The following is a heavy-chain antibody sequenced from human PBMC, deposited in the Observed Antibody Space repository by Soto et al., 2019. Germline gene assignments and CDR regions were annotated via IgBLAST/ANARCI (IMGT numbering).Heavy chain of an antibody. D-gene: IGHD6-19*01. J-gene: IGHJ4*02. CDR3: ATPFSTGWYGAAFHY. Sequence: SETLSLTCTVSGGSISSVDYYWSWIRQPPGKGLEWIGYIYYSGSPYFNPSLKSRVTISADTSKNQFSLKLSSVTAADTAVYYCATPFSTGWYGAAFHYWGQGTPVTVSS. CDR2: IYYSGSP. V-gene: IGHV4-39*01. CDR1: GGSISSVDYY.